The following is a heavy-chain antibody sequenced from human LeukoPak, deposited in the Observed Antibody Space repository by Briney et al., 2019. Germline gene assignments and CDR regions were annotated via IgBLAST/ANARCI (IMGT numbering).Heavy chain of an antibody. CDR1: GGSISSYY. Sequence: SETLSLTCTVSGGSISSYYWGWIRQPAGKGLEWIGRIYTSGSTNYNPSLKSRVTMSVDTSQNQFSLKLSSVTAADTAVYYCARVSDSRASSSGAFDIWGQGTMVTVSS. CDR3: ARVSDSRASSSGAFDI. V-gene: IGHV4-4*07. J-gene: IGHJ3*02. D-gene: IGHD6-6*01. CDR2: IYTSGST.